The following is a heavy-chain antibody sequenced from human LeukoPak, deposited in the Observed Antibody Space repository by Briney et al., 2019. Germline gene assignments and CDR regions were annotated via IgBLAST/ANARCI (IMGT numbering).Heavy chain of an antibody. Sequence: PSETLSLTCTVSGGSISSYYWSWIRQPPGKGLEWIGYIYYSGSTYYNPSLKSRVTISVDTSKDQFSLKLSSVTAADTAVYYCARVARYCSSTSCYTFDYWGQGTLVTVSS. CDR1: GGSISSYY. V-gene: IGHV4-59*06. CDR2: IYYSGST. D-gene: IGHD2-2*02. CDR3: ARVARYCSSTSCYTFDY. J-gene: IGHJ4*02.